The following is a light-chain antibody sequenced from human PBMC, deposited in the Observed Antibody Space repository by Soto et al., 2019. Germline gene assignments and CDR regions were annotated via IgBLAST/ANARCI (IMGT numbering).Light chain of an antibody. J-gene: IGKJ4*01. V-gene: IGKV3-11*01. CDR1: QTVIRY. Sequence: VLIQSPATLSLSPGERATLSCRASQTVIRYLAWFQQKPGQPPRLLIYDASNRATGIPARFSGSGSGTDYTLTISSLEPEDFAVYYCQQRSTWPLLTFGGGTKVEI. CDR2: DAS. CDR3: QQRSTWPLLT.